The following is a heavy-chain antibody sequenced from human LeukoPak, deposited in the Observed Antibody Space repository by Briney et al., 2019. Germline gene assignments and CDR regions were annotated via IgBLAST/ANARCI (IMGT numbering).Heavy chain of an antibody. CDR1: GFTFSDYY. CDR2: ISSSGSTI. CDR3: ARTKLERRPYYYYYYMDV. J-gene: IGHJ6*03. Sequence: GGSLRLSCAASGFTFSDYYMSWIRQAPGKGLEWVSYISSSGSTIYYADSVEGRFTISRDNAKNSLYLQMNSLRAEDTAVYYCARTKLERRPYYYYYYMDVWGKGTTVTVSS. D-gene: IGHD1-1*01. V-gene: IGHV3-11*04.